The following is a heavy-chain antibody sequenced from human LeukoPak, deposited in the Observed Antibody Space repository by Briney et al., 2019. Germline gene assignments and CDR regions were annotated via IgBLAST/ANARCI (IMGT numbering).Heavy chain of an antibody. D-gene: IGHD1-14*01. CDR3: TIYNNDHFDY. CDR2: IAYDGSRA. CDR1: GFTFGGYG. Sequence: GGALRLSCAGSGFTFGGYGMHWFRPTPGKGLEWVAVIAYDGSRAFYADSVKGRFTISRDNSKNTMAVQMDDLRAEDTAVYYCTIYNNDHFDYWGQGTLVTVSS. J-gene: IGHJ4*02. V-gene: IGHV3-33*03.